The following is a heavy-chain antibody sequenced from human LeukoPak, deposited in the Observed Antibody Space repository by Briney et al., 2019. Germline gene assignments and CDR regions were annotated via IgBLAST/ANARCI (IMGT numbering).Heavy chain of an antibody. CDR1: GGSMSSYY. J-gene: IGHJ4*02. CDR2: IYYSGST. Sequence: PSETLSLTCTVSGGSMSSYYWTWIRQPPGKGLEWIGYIYYSGSTNYNPSLKSRVTISLDTSNNQFSLKLSSVSAADTAVYYCARERMVGATRYFDQWGQGTLVTVSS. D-gene: IGHD1-26*01. V-gene: IGHV4-59*01. CDR3: ARERMVGATRYFDQ.